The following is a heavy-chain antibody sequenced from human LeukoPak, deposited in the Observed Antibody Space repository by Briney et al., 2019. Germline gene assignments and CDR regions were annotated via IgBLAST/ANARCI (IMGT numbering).Heavy chain of an antibody. J-gene: IGHJ3*02. CDR1: GGSIGSSAYS. V-gene: IGHV4-61*05. CDR3: ARETSIAAAGEDAFDI. Sequence: SETLSLTCTVSGGSIGSSAYSWGWIRQPPGKGLEWIGYIYYSGSTNYNPSLKSRVTISVDTSKNQFSLKLSSVTAADTAVYYCARETSIAAAGEDAFDIWGQGTMVTVSS. CDR2: IYYSGST. D-gene: IGHD6-13*01.